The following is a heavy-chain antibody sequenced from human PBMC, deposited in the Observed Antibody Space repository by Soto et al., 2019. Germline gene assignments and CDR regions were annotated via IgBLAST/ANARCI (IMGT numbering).Heavy chain of an antibody. CDR3: ARGKWELPFDY. D-gene: IGHD1-26*01. Sequence: SSETLSLTCTVSGGSISSYYWSWIRQPPGKGLEWIGYIYYSGSTNYNPSLKSRVTISVDTSKNQFSLKLSSVTAADTAVYYCARGKWELPFDYWGQGTLVTVSS. V-gene: IGHV4-59*01. CDR2: IYYSGST. CDR1: GGSISSYY. J-gene: IGHJ4*02.